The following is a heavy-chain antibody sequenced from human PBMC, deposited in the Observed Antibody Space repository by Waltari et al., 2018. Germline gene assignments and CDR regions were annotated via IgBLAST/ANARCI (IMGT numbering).Heavy chain of an antibody. Sequence: QVQLVQSGAEVKKPGASMKVSCKASGYTLNDFYIHWVRLTPGQGLEWSGWFSPFSVGTSFAQSFQGRVTMTRDTAISTIYLELSSLRSDDTAIYYCARDAGGIAAADTSHFDSWGQGTLVTVSS. CDR1: GYTLNDFY. D-gene: IGHD6-13*01. CDR3: ARDAGGIAAADTSHFDS. V-gene: IGHV1-2*02. CDR2: FSPFSVGT. J-gene: IGHJ4*02.